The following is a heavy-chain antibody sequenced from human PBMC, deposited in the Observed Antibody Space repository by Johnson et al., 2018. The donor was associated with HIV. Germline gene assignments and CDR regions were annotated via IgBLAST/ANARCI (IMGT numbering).Heavy chain of an antibody. CDR2: ISGSGGST. Sequence: EVQLVESGGGLVQPGGSLRLSCAASRFTFSIYAMTWVRQAPGKGLEWVSGISGSGGSTYYADSVKGRFTISRDNAKNSLYLQINSLRAEDMAVYYCASRLWFGDVSAFDIWGQGTMVTVSS. D-gene: IGHD3-10*01. V-gene: IGHV3-23*04. CDR3: ASRLWFGDVSAFDI. CDR1: RFTFSIYA. J-gene: IGHJ3*02.